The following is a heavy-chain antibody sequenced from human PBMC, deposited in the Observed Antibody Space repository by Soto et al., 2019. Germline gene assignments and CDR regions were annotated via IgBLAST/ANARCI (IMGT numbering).Heavy chain of an antibody. CDR2: IIPIFGTA. CDR3: ARNHGYLGY. V-gene: IGHV1-69*12. J-gene: IGHJ4*02. Sequence: QVQLVQSGAEVKKPGSSVKVSCKASGGTFSNYAISWVRQAPGQGLEWMGGIIPIFGTANYAQKFQVRVTITADESTSPAYMELSRLRSEDTAVYYCARNHGYLGYWGQGTLVTVSS. CDR1: GGTFSNYA.